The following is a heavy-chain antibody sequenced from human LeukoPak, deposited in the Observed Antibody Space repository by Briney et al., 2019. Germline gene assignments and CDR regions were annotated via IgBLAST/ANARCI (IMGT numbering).Heavy chain of an antibody. CDR3: ARVRDWGTMVRGVRVGAFDI. Sequence: GASVKVSCKASGGIFSSYAISWVRQAPGQGLEWMGGIIPIFGTANYAQKFQGRVTITADESTSTAYMELSSLRSEDTAVYYCARVRDWGTMVRGVRVGAFDIWGQGTMVTVSS. D-gene: IGHD3-10*01. V-gene: IGHV1-69*13. CDR2: IIPIFGTA. J-gene: IGHJ3*02. CDR1: GGIFSSYA.